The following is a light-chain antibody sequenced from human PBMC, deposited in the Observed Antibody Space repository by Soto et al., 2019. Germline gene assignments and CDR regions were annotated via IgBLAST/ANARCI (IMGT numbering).Light chain of an antibody. CDR3: QQYGSSGT. CDR1: QSVSNNY. CDR2: GAS. J-gene: IGKJ1*01. Sequence: IVLTQSPGNKSLSPGHRATLSCRASQSVSNNYLAWYQQKPGQAPRLLIYGASNRATGIPDRFSGSGSGTDFTLTISRLEPEDFAVYYCQQYGSSGTFGQGTKVDIK. V-gene: IGKV3-20*01.